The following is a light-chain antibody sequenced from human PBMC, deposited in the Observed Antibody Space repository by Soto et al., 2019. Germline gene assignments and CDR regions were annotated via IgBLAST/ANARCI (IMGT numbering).Light chain of an antibody. CDR3: SSYARNRDVL. Sequence: QSALTQPPSASGSPGQSVSISCTGTSRDVGGYSYVSWYQQHPGKAPKLMIYEVSKRPSGVPDRFSGSKSGNTASLTVSGLPAEDEADYYCSSYARNRDVLFGGGTKLTVL. CDR2: EVS. V-gene: IGLV2-8*01. J-gene: IGLJ2*01. CDR1: SRDVGGYSY.